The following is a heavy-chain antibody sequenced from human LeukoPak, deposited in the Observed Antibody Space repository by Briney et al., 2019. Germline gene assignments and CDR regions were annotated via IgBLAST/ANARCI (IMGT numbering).Heavy chain of an antibody. J-gene: IGHJ4*02. Sequence: GGSLRLSCAASGFTFSGSAVPWVRQASGKGLEWVGHIRSKADSHATAYAASVQGRFTISRDDSNNTAYLHMNSLKIKDAAVYFCSRHLYSSAWYEENWGQGTLVTVSS. CDR2: IRSKADSHAT. D-gene: IGHD6-19*01. CDR1: GFTFSGSA. CDR3: SRHLYSSAWYEEN. V-gene: IGHV3-73*01.